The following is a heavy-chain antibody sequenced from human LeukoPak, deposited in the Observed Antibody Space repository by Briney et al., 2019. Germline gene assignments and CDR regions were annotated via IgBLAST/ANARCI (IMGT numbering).Heavy chain of an antibody. CDR3: ARRLTQYDCFDP. J-gene: IGHJ5*02. Sequence: SQTLSLTCAISGDSVSSNGVTWNWIRQSPSRGLEWLGRTYYRSTWYNDYAVSVRGRITVNPDTSKNQFSLHLNSVTPEDTAVYYCARRLTQYDCFDPWGQGILVTVSS. D-gene: IGHD2-2*01. CDR2: TYYRSTWYN. CDR1: GDSVSSNGVT. V-gene: IGHV6-1*01.